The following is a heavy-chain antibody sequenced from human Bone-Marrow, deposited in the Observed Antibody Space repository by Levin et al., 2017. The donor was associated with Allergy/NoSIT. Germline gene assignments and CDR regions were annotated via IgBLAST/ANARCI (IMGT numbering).Heavy chain of an antibody. CDR3: ARDERYYYGSGSYFEYFDY. CDR1: GFTFSTYS. D-gene: IGHD3-10*01. V-gene: IGHV3-21*01. CDR2: ISSSSSYI. J-gene: IGHJ4*02. Sequence: PGGSLRLSCAASGFTFSTYSMNWVRQAPGKGLEWVSSISSSSSYIYYADSMKGRFTISRDNAKNSLYLQMNSLRAEDTAVYYCARDERYYYGSGSYFEYFDYWGQGTLVTVSS.